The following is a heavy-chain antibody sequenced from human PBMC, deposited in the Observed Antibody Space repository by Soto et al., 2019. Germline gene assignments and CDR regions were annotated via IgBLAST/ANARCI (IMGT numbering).Heavy chain of an antibody. J-gene: IGHJ3*02. D-gene: IGHD2-21*02. CDR2: IYSGGST. CDR1: GFTVISNY. CDR3: ASGTGKTAGGAFDI. V-gene: IGHV3-53*01. Sequence: GGSLRLSCAASGFTVISNYMSWVRQAPGKGLEWVSVIYSGGSTYYADSVKGRFTISRDNSKNTLYLQMNSLRAEDTAVYYCASGTGKTAGGAFDIWGQGTMVTVSS.